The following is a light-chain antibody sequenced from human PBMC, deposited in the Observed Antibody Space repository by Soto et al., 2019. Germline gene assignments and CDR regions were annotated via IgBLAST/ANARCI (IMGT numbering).Light chain of an antibody. Sequence: IMLSQSPGSLSLSQGERATLSCRASQSVSSSYLAWYQQKPGQAPRLLIYGASNRATGIPDRFSGSGSGTDFTLTISRLGPEDFAVYYCQQYGSSGTFGQGTKVDIK. J-gene: IGKJ1*01. CDR1: QSVSSSY. CDR3: QQYGSSGT. CDR2: GAS. V-gene: IGKV3-20*01.